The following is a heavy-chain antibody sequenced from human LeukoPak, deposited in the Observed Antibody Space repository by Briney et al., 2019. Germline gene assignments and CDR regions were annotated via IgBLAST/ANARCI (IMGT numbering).Heavy chain of an antibody. Sequence: ASVKVSCKASGGTFSSYAISWVRQAPGQGLEWMGGIIPIFGTANYAQKFQGRVTITTDESTSTAYMDLSSLRSEDTAVYYCARTTYQLPISITHWFDPWGQGTLVTVSS. CDR2: IIPIFGTA. CDR1: GGTFSSYA. V-gene: IGHV1-69*05. J-gene: IGHJ5*02. CDR3: ARTTYQLPISITHWFDP. D-gene: IGHD2-2*01.